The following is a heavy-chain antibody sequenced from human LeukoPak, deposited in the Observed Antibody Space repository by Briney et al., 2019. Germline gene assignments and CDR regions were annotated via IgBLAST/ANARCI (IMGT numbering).Heavy chain of an antibody. V-gene: IGHV4-38-2*02. D-gene: IGHD6-13*01. J-gene: IGHJ4*02. CDR3: TRDLGSHPGF. Sequence: PSETLSLTCTVSGYSISSGYYWGWIRQPPGKGLEWIGSIYHSGSTYYNPSLKSRVSMSVAKSTNRFSLTLTSVTAADTAVYYCTRDLGSHPGFWGQGTLVTVSS. CDR1: GYSISSGYY. CDR2: IYHSGST.